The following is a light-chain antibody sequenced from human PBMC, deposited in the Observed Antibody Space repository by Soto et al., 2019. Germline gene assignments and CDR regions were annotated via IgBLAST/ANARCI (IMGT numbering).Light chain of an antibody. J-gene: IGKJ4*01. V-gene: IGKV1-33*01. CDR1: QDISNY. CDR3: QQYDNLPLT. CDR2: DAA. Sequence: DIQMTQSLPSLYASVVDRVTITCRASQDISNYLNWYQQKPGKAPKLLIYDAANLETWVPSRFSGSGSGTDFNFTVSSLQPEDIATYYCQQYDNLPLTFGGGTKGEIK.